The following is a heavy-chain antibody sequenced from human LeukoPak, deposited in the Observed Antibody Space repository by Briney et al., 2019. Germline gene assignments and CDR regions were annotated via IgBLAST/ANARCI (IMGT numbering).Heavy chain of an antibody. CDR3: ARDIAVAGTSY. CDR2: IWYDGSNK. Sequence: GGSLRLSCAASGFTFSSYGMHWVRQAPGKGLEWAAVIWYDGSNKYYADSVKGRFTISRDNSKNTLYLQMNSLRAEDTAVYYCARDIAVAGTSYWGQGTLVTVSS. CDR1: GFTFSSYG. V-gene: IGHV3-33*01. D-gene: IGHD6-19*01. J-gene: IGHJ4*02.